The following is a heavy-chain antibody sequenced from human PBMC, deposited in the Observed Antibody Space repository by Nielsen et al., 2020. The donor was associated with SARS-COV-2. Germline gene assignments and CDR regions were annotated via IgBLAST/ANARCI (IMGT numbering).Heavy chain of an antibody. Sequence: ASVKVSCKASGYTFTSYEINWVRQATGQGLEWMGWMNPNSGNTGYAQKFQGSVTMTRDTSISTAYLELSSLRSEDTALYYCASCKGDGKYFDCEALDYWGQGTLVTVSS. CDR3: ASCKGDGKYFDCEALDY. CDR1: GYTFTSYE. V-gene: IGHV1-8*01. CDR2: MNPNSGNT. J-gene: IGHJ4*02. D-gene: IGHD3-9*01.